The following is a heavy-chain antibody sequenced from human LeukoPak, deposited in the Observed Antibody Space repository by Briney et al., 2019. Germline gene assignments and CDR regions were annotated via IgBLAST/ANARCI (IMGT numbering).Heavy chain of an antibody. CDR3: ARDGVAAAHLFDP. Sequence: ASVKVSCKALGYTFTDHYFHWLRPAPGQGLEWMGWIHPGRGHTNYAQKFQGRVTMTRDTSTSTVYMELSSLRSEDTAVYYCARDGVAAAHLFDPWGQGTLVTVSS. D-gene: IGHD6-13*01. V-gene: IGHV1-2*02. CDR1: GYTFTDHY. CDR2: IHPGRGHT. J-gene: IGHJ5*02.